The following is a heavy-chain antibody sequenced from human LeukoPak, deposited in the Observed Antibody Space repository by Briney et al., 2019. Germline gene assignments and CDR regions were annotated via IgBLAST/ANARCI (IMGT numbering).Heavy chain of an antibody. V-gene: IGHV3-30*02. CDR2: IRYDGSNK. D-gene: IGHD3-10*01. J-gene: IGHJ6*03. CDR3: AKGSLWFGERNPDHYMDV. CDR1: GFTFSSYG. Sequence: GGSLRLSCAASGFTFSSYGMHWVRQAPGKGLEWVAFIRYDGSNKYYADSVKGRFTISRDNSKNSLYLQMNSLRTEDTALYYCAKGSLWFGERNPDHYMDVWGKGTTVTVSS.